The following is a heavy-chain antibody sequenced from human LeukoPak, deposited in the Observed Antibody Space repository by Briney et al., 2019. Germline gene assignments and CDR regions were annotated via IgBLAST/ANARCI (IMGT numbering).Heavy chain of an antibody. CDR2: ISSSSSYI. V-gene: IGHV3-21*01. J-gene: IGHJ4*02. CDR1: GFTFSSYS. CDR3: ARGGAMVRGVISDPFDY. D-gene: IGHD3-10*01. Sequence: GGSLRLSCAASGFTFSSYSMNWVRQAPGKGLEWVSSISSSSSYIYYADSVKGRFTISRDNAKNSLYLQMNSQRAEDAAVYYCARGGAMVRGVISDPFDYWGQGTLVTVSS.